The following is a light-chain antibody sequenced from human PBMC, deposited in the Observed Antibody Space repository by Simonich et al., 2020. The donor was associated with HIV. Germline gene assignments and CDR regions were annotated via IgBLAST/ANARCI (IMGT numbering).Light chain of an antibody. CDR3: AAWDDSLSGPV. J-gene: IGLJ3*02. V-gene: IGLV1-47*01. Sequence: QSVLTQPPSASGTPGQRVTISCSGSNSNIGDNTVNWYQQLPGTAPKLLIYRNNQRPSGVPDRVSGSKSVTSASLAISGLRSEDEADYYGAAWDDSLSGPVFGGGTKLTVL. CDR1: NSNIGDNT. CDR2: RNN.